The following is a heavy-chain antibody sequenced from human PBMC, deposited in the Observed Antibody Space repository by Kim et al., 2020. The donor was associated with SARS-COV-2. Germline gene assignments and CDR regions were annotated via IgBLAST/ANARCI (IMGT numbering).Heavy chain of an antibody. Sequence: SVKVSCKASGGTFSSYAISWVRQAPGQGLEWMGGIIPIFGTANYAQKFQGRVTITADESTSTAYMELSSLRSEDTAVYYCAREIQSRAGGYGMDVWGQGTTVTVSS. D-gene: IGHD4-4*01. J-gene: IGHJ6*02. CDR3: AREIQSRAGGYGMDV. V-gene: IGHV1-69*13. CDR2: IIPIFGTA. CDR1: GGTFSSYA.